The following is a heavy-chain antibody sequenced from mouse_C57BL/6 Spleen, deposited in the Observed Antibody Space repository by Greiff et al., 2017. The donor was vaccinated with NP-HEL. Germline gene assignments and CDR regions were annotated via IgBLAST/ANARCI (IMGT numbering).Heavy chain of an antibody. D-gene: IGHD1-1*01. CDR2: IRNKANGYTT. V-gene: IGHV7-3*01. Sequence: EVKLMESGGGLVQPGGSLSLSCAASGFTFTDYYMSWVRQPPGKALEWLGFIRNKANGYTTEYSASVKGRFTISRDNSQSILYLQMNALRAEDSATYYCAISSPWFAYWGQGTLVTVSA. CDR3: AISSPWFAY. J-gene: IGHJ3*01. CDR1: GFTFTDYY.